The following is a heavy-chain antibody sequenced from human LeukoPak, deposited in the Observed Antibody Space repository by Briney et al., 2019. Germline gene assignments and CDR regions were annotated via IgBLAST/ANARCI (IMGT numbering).Heavy chain of an antibody. CDR2: IYHSGST. CDR1: GGSISSGGYY. V-gene: IGHV4-30-2*01. J-gene: IGHJ4*02. CDR3: ARDSRGSPDY. D-gene: IGHD1-26*01. Sequence: SQTLSLTCTVSGGSISSGGYYWSWIRQPPGKGLEWIGYIYHSGSTYYNPSLKGRVTISVDRSKNQFSLKLSSVTAADTAVYYCARDSRGSPDYWGQGTLVTVSS.